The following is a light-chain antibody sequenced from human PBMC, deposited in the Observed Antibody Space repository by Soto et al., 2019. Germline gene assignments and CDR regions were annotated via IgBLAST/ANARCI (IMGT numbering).Light chain of an antibody. Sequence: EIVMTQSPATLSVSPGERATLSCRASQSVSSNLAWYQQKPGQAPRLLIYGASTRATGIPARFSGSGSGTEFTLTICSLQSEDFAVYYCQQYNNWPVFGQGTKLEIK. V-gene: IGKV3-15*01. CDR2: GAS. CDR1: QSVSSN. J-gene: IGKJ2*01. CDR3: QQYNNWPV.